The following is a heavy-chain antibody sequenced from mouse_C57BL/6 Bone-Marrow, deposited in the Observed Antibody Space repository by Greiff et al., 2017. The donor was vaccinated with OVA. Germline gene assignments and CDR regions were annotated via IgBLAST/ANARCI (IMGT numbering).Heavy chain of an antibody. CDR2: IYPRSGNT. Sequence: LMESGAELARPGASVKLSCKASGYTFTSYGISWVKQRTGQGLEWIGEIYPRSGNTYYNEKFKGKATLTADKSSSTAYMELRSLTSEDSAVYFCASNLYYFDYWGQGTTLTVSS. CDR1: GYTFTSYG. J-gene: IGHJ2*01. V-gene: IGHV1-81*01. CDR3: ASNLYYFDY. D-gene: IGHD1-3*01.